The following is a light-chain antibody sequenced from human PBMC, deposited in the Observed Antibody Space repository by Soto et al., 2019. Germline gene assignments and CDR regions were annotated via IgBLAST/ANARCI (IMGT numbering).Light chain of an antibody. V-gene: IGKV3-15*01. J-gene: IGKJ4*01. CDR1: QSISSK. CDR3: QQYNSWPLT. Sequence: EIVMTQSPATLSLSPGERATLSCRASQSISSKLAWYQQKPGQAPRLLIYGASTRATGVPASFSGSGSGTEFTLSISSLQSEHFAVYYCQQYNSWPLTFGGGTKVDIK. CDR2: GAS.